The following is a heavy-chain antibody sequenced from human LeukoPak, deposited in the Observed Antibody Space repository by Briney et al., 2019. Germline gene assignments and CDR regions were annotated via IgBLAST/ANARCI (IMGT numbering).Heavy chain of an antibody. CDR1: GLSFSSFA. Sequence: PGGSLRLSCVATGLSFSSFAMSWFRQGPARGLEWVSSIRGNGETFYGDSVKGRFTLYSDSSTNTVYFQLNNLRVEDTAIYYCARASWVSTTDAVRWGQGTLVTVSS. D-gene: IGHD1-14*01. CDR2: IRGNGET. J-gene: IGHJ4*02. CDR3: ARASWVSTTDAVR. V-gene: IGHV3-23*01.